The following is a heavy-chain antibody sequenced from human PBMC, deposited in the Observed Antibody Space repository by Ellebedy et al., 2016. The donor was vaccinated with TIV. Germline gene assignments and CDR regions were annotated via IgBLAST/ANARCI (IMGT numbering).Heavy chain of an antibody. CDR2: ISDSGHTI. D-gene: IGHD1-26*01. CDR3: AASGSPKWFDY. Sequence: GGSLRLSCAASGFPFSDYHMSWIRQAPGKGLEWLSYISDSGHTIYYADSLKGRFTISRDNAKKLLHLQMTSLRVDDTAVYYCAASGSPKWFDYWGQGILVTVSS. CDR1: GFPFSDYH. J-gene: IGHJ4*02. V-gene: IGHV3-11*01.